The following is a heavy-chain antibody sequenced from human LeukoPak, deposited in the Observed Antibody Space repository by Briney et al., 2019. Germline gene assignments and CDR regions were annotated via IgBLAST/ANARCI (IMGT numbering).Heavy chain of an antibody. V-gene: IGHV3-33*08. CDR3: ARDNPSGGSSGWTGLDY. CDR2: IWYDGSNK. J-gene: IGHJ4*02. CDR1: GLTFSGYA. Sequence: GGSLRLSCAASGLTFSGYAMSWVRQAPGKGLEWVAVIWYDGSNKNYVDSVKGRFTISRGNSKNTLYLEMKSLRAEDTAVYYCARDNPSGGSSGWTGLDYWGQGTLVTVSS. D-gene: IGHD6-19*01.